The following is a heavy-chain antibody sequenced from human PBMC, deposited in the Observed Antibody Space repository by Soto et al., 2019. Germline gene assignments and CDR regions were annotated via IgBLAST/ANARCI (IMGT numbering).Heavy chain of an antibody. V-gene: IGHV3-23*01. Sequence: LRLSCAASVFTFSSYAMSWVRQAPGKGLEWVSAISGSGGSTYYADSVKGRFTISRDNSKNTLYLQMNSLRAEDTAVYYCARVRGTAGKRYFDYWGPGTLVTVSS. CDR2: ISGSGGST. J-gene: IGHJ4*02. CDR1: VFTFSSYA. D-gene: IGHD6-13*01. CDR3: ARVRGTAGKRYFDY.